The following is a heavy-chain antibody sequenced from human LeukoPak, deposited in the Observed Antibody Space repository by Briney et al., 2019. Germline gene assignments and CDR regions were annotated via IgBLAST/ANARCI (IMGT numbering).Heavy chain of an antibody. J-gene: IGHJ6*04. Sequence: GESLKISCKNSGYSFTTYWIGWVRQMPGKGLEWMGIIYPGDSDTRYSPSFQGQVTISADKSISTAYLQWSSLRAEDTAVYYCAELGITMIGGVWGKGTTVTISS. CDR1: GYSFTTYW. CDR3: AELGITMIGGV. CDR2: IYPGDSDT. V-gene: IGHV5-51*01. D-gene: IGHD3-10*02.